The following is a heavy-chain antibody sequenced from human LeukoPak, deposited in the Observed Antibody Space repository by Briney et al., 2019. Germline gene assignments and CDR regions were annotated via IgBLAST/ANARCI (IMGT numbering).Heavy chain of an antibody. Sequence: SETLSLTCTVSGGSISSYYWSWIRQPAGKGLEWIWRIYTSGSTNYNPSLKSRVTMSVATYKNQFSLKMSSVTAADTAVYYCARLGEDGHSDLYFFDYWGQGTLVTVSS. D-gene: IGHD3-3*01. CDR2: IYTSGST. CDR1: GGSISSYY. CDR3: ARLGEDGHSDLYFFDY. V-gene: IGHV4-4*07. J-gene: IGHJ4*02.